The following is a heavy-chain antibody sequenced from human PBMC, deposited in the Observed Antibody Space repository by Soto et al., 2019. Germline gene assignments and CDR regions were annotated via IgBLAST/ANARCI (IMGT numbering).Heavy chain of an antibody. CDR2: IKSKTAGGTT. D-gene: IGHD3-22*01. V-gene: IGHV3-15*07. J-gene: IGHJ4*01. CDR1: GFTFSNAW. CDR3: TTDSLSHMIVSRFDY. Sequence: PGGSLRLSCAASGFTFSNAWINWVRQAPGKGLEWVGRIKSKTAGGTTDFAAPVKGRFAISRDDSKNMVYLQMNSLKTEDTALYYCTTDSLSHMIVSRFDYRCNTPLVTVSS.